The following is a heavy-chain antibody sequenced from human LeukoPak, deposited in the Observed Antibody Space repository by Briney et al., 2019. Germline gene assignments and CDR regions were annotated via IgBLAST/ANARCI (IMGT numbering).Heavy chain of an antibody. J-gene: IGHJ4*02. CDR3: VKDGSHTGYSYGPLEY. D-gene: IGHD5-18*01. V-gene: IGHV3-64D*06. Sequence: SGGSLRLSCSASGFTFSSYAMHCVRQAPGKGLEYVSVISSNGGITYYVDSVKGRFTISRNNSKNTLYLQMSSLRVEDTAVCSCVKDGSHTGYSYGPLEYWGQGTLVTVPS. CDR1: GFTFSSYA. CDR2: ISSNGGIT.